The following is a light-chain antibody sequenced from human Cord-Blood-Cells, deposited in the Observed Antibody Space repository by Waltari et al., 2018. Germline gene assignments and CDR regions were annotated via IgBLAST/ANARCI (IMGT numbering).Light chain of an antibody. CDR1: QDISNY. Sequence: DIQMTQSPSSLSASVGDRVTITCQASQDISNYLNWYQQKPGKAPKLLIYDASNLETGVSSRFSGSGSGTDFTFAISSLQPEDIATYYCQQYVISLLTFGGGTKVEIK. J-gene: IGKJ4*01. CDR3: QQYVISLLT. V-gene: IGKV1-33*01. CDR2: DAS.